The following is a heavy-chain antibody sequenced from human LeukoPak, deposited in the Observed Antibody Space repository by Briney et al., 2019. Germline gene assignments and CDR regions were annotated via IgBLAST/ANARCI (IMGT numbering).Heavy chain of an antibody. Sequence: SVKVSCKASGGTFSSYAISWVRQAPGQGLEWMGRIIPILGIANYAQKFQGRVTITADKSTSTAYMELSSLRSEYTAVYYCARVNAYGDYTFDYWGQGTLVTVSS. CDR1: GGTFSSYA. CDR3: ARVNAYGDYTFDY. D-gene: IGHD4-17*01. V-gene: IGHV1-69*04. CDR2: IIPILGIA. J-gene: IGHJ4*02.